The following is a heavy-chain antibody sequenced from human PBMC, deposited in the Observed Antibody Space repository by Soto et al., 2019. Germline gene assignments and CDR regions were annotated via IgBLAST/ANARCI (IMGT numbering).Heavy chain of an antibody. CDR1: GFTFSSYA. D-gene: IGHD3-3*01. CDR2: ISGSGGST. J-gene: IGHJ6*02. Sequence: GSLRLSCAASGFTFSSYAMSWVRQAPGKGLEWVSAISGSGGSTYYADSVKGRFTISRDNSKNTLYLQMNSLRAEDTAVYYCAKGGGITIFGVVIRDYYYGMDVWSQGTTVTVSS. CDR3: AKGGGITIFGVVIRDYYYGMDV. V-gene: IGHV3-23*01.